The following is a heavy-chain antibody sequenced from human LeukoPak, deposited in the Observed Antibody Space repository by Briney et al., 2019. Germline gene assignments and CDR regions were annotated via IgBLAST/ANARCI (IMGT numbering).Heavy chain of an antibody. J-gene: IGHJ4*02. D-gene: IGHD6-19*01. CDR2: ISYDGSNK. Sequence: PGGSLRLSCAASGFTFSSYGMHWVRQAPGKGLEWVAVISYDGSNKYYADSVKGRFTISRDNSKNTLYLQMNSLRAEDTAVYYCAKYSSGWYVQYYFDYWGQGTPVTVSS. CDR1: GFTFSSYG. CDR3: AKYSSGWYVQYYFDY. V-gene: IGHV3-30*18.